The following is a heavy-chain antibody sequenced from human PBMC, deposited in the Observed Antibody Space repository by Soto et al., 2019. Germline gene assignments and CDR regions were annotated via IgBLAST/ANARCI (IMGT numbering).Heavy chain of an antibody. CDR1: GYTFTSYA. D-gene: IGHD2-21*02. CDR2: INAGNGNT. V-gene: IGHV1-3*01. CDR3: ARSGYCGGDCYHYYYYYGMDV. J-gene: IGHJ6*02. Sequence: GASVKVSCKASGYTFTSYAMHWVRQAPGQRLEWMGWINAGNGNTKYSQKFQGRVTITRDTSASTAYMELSSLRSEDTAVYYCARSGYCGGDCYHYYYYYGMDVWGQGTTVTVSS.